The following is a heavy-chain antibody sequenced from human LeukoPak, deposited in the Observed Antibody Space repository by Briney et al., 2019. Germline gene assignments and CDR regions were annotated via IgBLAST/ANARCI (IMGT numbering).Heavy chain of an antibody. Sequence: GGSLRLSCAVSGVPVSSNHMSWGRQAPGKGLEWVSIISSGGTTYYPDSVKGRFTISRDNSKNTLYLQMNSLRAEDTAVYYCASWGPLIAHGYWGQGTLVTVSS. V-gene: IGHV3-53*01. J-gene: IGHJ4*02. D-gene: IGHD3-16*01. CDR1: GVPVSSNH. CDR3: ASWGPLIAHGY. CDR2: ISSGGTT.